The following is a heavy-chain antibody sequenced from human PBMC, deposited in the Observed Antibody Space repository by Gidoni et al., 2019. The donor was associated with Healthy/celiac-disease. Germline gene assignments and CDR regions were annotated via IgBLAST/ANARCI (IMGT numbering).Heavy chain of an antibody. CDR2: IYHSGST. Sequence: QVQLQESGPGLVKPSETLSLTCTVSGYSISSGYYWGWIRQPPGKGLEWIGSIYHSGSTYYNPSLKSRVTISVDTSKNQFSLKLSSVTAADTAVYYCARDSYYYDSSGYHDAYYYYGMDVWGQGTTVTVSS. CDR1: GYSISSGYY. D-gene: IGHD3-22*01. J-gene: IGHJ6*02. V-gene: IGHV4-38-2*02. CDR3: ARDSYYYDSSGYHDAYYYYGMDV.